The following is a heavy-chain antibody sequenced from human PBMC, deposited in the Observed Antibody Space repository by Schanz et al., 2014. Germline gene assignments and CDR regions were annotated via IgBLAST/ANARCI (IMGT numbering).Heavy chain of an antibody. V-gene: IGHV1-2*04. J-gene: IGHJ4*02. CDR3: ARGRGFYDY. CDR2: INPNSGTT. Sequence: QVQLVQSGAEVKKPGASVKVSCKASGYTFVSYSMHWVRQAPGQGLEWMGWINPNSGTTNYAQKFQGWVTMTRDTSISTAYMELSRLKSDDTAVYYCARGRGFYDYWGQGTLVTVSS. CDR1: GYTFVSYS. D-gene: IGHD3-10*01.